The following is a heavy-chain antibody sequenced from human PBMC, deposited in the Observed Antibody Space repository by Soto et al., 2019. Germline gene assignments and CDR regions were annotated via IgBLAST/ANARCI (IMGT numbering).Heavy chain of an antibody. Sequence: QVQLVQSGAEVKKPGASVKVSCKASGYTFTSYDINWVRQATGQGLEWMGWMNPNSGNTGYAQKGQGRVTMTRNTSISTAYIELTSLRAEDTAVYYCAREHSSSWRFDYWGQGTLVTVSS. J-gene: IGHJ4*02. CDR3: AREHSSSWRFDY. V-gene: IGHV1-8*01. D-gene: IGHD6-13*01. CDR1: GYTFTSYD. CDR2: MNPNSGNT.